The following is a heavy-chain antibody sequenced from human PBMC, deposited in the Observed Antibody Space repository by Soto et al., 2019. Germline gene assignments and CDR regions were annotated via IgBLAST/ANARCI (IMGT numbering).Heavy chain of an antibody. Sequence: GSLRLSCAASGFIVSGYGMHWARQAPGKGLVWVSRISSDGSSTNYADSVKGRFTISRDNAKNTLHLQMDSLRVEDTAVYYCARVPHCSSSSCYSYFDNWGQGTLVTVS. V-gene: IGHV3-74*01. CDR3: ARVPHCSSSSCYSYFDN. CDR1: GFIVSGYG. CDR2: ISSDGSST. J-gene: IGHJ4*02. D-gene: IGHD2-2*02.